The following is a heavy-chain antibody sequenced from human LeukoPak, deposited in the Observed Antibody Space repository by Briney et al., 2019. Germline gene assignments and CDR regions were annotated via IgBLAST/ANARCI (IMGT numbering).Heavy chain of an antibody. CDR3: ARDKARIAAAGPLDY. J-gene: IGHJ4*02. Sequence: GRSLRLSCAASGFTFSSYAMHWVRQAPGKGLEWVAVISYDGSNKYYADSVKGRFTISRDNSKNTLYLQMNSLRAEDTAVYYCARDKARIAAAGPLDYWGQGTLVTVSS. V-gene: IGHV3-30-3*01. CDR2: ISYDGSNK. CDR1: GFTFSSYA. D-gene: IGHD6-13*01.